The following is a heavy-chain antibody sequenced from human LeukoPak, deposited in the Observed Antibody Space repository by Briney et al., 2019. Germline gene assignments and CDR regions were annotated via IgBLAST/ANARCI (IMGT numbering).Heavy chain of an antibody. Sequence: PGGSLRLSCAASGFTFSSYAMSWVRQAPGKGLEWVSAISGSGGSTYYADSVKGRFTISRDFSKSTVFLHMNSLRAEDTAMYYCARGDDSGYYDYFDYWGQGALVTVSS. J-gene: IGHJ4*02. V-gene: IGHV3-23*01. CDR3: ARGDDSGYYDYFDY. D-gene: IGHD3-22*01. CDR2: ISGSGGST. CDR1: GFTFSSYA.